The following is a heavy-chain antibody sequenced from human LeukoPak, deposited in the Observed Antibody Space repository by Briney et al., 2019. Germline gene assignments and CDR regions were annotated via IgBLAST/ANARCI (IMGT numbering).Heavy chain of an antibody. CDR1: GGSISSSSYY. J-gene: IGHJ4*02. V-gene: IGHV4-39*01. CDR2: IYYSGST. CDR3: ATQLNSKPTDY. D-gene: IGHD2-2*01. Sequence: SETLSLTCTVSGGSISSSSYYWGWIRQPPGKGLEWIGSIYYSGSTYYNPSLKSRVTISVDTSKNQFSLKLSSVTAADTAVYYCATQLNSKPTDYWGQGTLVTVSS.